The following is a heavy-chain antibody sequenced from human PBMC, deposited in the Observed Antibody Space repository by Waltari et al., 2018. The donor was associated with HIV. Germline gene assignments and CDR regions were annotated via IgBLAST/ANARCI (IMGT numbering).Heavy chain of an antibody. D-gene: IGHD1-26*01. Sequence: QVQLVQSGAEVKKPGASVKVSCKASGYTFTRYNIYWVRQAPGQGLEWMGWMNPNTGDTAYAQKFQGRVTMTRNPSMSTAYMELGSLRSEDTAVYYCARVRRPSGSYYLSYWGQGTLVTVSS. CDR3: ARVRRPSGSYYLSY. CDR2: MNPNTGDT. J-gene: IGHJ4*02. V-gene: IGHV1-8*01. CDR1: GYTFTRYN.